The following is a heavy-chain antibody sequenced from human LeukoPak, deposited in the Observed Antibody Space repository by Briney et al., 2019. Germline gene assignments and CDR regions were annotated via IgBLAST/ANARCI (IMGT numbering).Heavy chain of an antibody. CDR3: ATAGNYRFDY. D-gene: IGHD5-24*01. CDR1: EFTFSSLW. J-gene: IGHJ4*02. CDR2: INTHGTTT. Sequence: PGGSLRLSCVISEFTFSSLWMHWVRQAPGQGLVWVSRINTHGTTTNYADSVKGRFTISRDNAKNTLYLQMNSLRADDTAVYYCATAGNYRFDYWGQGTLVTVSS. V-gene: IGHV3-74*01.